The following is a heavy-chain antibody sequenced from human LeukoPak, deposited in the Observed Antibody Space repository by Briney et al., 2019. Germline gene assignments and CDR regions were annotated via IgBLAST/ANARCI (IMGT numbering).Heavy chain of an antibody. Sequence: SQTLSLTCAGSGYSDSSNRATGNWIRQSPSRALEWLGRTYYRSKRNTHYAVSVKSRITNNPDTYNDESSKQLNSVTPEDTAVYYCARVRTSNLGIKHFDSWGQGTLVTVSS. J-gene: IGHJ4*02. CDR2: TYYRSKRNT. CDR1: GYSDSSNRAT. D-gene: IGHD7-27*01. V-gene: IGHV6-1*01. CDR3: ARVRTSNLGIKHFDS.